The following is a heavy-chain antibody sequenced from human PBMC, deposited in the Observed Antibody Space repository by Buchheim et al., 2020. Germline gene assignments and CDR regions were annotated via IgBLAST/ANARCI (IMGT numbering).Heavy chain of an antibody. Sequence: QVQLVESGGGVVQPGRSLRLSCAASGFTFSSYGMHWVRQAPGKGLEWVAVISYDGSNEYYADSVKGRFTISRDNSKNTLYLQMNSLRAEDTAVYYCAKEVHSYGLDYWGQGTL. D-gene: IGHD5-18*01. CDR2: ISYDGSNE. J-gene: IGHJ4*02. V-gene: IGHV3-30*18. CDR3: AKEVHSYGLDY. CDR1: GFTFSSYG.